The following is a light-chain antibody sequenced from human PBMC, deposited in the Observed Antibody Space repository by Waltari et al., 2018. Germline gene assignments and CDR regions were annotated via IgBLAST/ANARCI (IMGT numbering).Light chain of an antibody. J-gene: IGLJ6*01. CDR3: AARDGMLTVWV. CDR2: NDN. V-gene: IGLV1-44*01. Sequence: QSVLTQPRSASGNTGQRVIISCSGTMSNIGNKAVNWYHQLPGTAPKVLIYNDNQRPSGVPARFSVSKAGSSASLVISRLQSGDYAADYCAARDGMLTVWVVGWGTQVTV. CDR1: MSNIGNKA.